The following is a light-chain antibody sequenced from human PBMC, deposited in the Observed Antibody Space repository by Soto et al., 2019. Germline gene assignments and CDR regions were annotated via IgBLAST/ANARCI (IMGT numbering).Light chain of an antibody. Sequence: EIVMTQSPATLSVSPGERATLSCRASQSVNSNYLAWYQQKPGQAPRLLIYGASSRATGIPDRFSGSGSGTDFTLTISRLEPEDFAVYYCQQYGSSPITFGQGTRLEL. V-gene: IGKV3-20*01. CDR2: GAS. CDR3: QQYGSSPIT. J-gene: IGKJ5*01. CDR1: QSVNSNY.